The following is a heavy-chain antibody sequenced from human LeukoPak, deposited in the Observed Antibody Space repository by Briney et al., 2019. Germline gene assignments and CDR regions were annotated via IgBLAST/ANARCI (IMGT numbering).Heavy chain of an antibody. CDR3: ARVVTAGSYYFDS. V-gene: IGHV4-39*07. J-gene: IGHJ4*02. Sequence: PSETLSLTCTVSGGSISSSTYYWGWLRQPPGKGPECIGNIYNSGATYYNPSLKSRVTISVHTPKNQISLKLNSVTAADTAVYYCARVVTAGSYYFDSWGQGTLVTVSS. CDR1: GGSISSSTYY. D-gene: IGHD6-13*01. CDR2: IYNSGAT.